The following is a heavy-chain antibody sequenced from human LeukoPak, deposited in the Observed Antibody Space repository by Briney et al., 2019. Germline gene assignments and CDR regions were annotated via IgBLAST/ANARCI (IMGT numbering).Heavy chain of an antibody. Sequence: GASVKVSCKASGYTFTGYYMRWVRQAPGQGLEWMGWIDPNSGGTNYAQKFQGRVTMTRDTSISTAYMELSRLRSDDTAVYYGARMDGTGYDILTGYYGWGVYYFDYWGQGTLVTVSS. CDR3: ARMDGTGYDILTGYYGWGVYYFDY. J-gene: IGHJ4*02. CDR1: GYTFTGYY. V-gene: IGHV1-2*02. CDR2: IDPNSGGT. D-gene: IGHD3-9*01.